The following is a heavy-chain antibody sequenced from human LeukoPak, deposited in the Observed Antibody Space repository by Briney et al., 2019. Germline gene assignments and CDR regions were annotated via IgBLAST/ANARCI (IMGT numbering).Heavy chain of an antibody. Sequence: ASVKVSCKASGYIFTSYAMHWVRQAPGQRLEWMGWINAGNGNTKYSQKFQGRVTIIRDTSASTVYMELSSLRSEDTAAYYCARDIDRVFNWFDPWGQGTLVTVSS. V-gene: IGHV1-3*01. CDR1: GYIFTSYA. CDR3: ARDIDRVFNWFDP. D-gene: IGHD6-13*01. J-gene: IGHJ5*02. CDR2: INAGNGNT.